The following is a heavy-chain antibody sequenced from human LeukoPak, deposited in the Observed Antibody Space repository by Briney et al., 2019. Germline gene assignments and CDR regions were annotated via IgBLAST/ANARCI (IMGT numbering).Heavy chain of an antibody. V-gene: IGHV3-43*02. J-gene: IGHJ4*02. Sequence: GGSLRLSCAASGFTFDDYAMHWVRQAPGKGLEWVSLISGDGDSTYYADSVKGRFTISRDNSKNSLYLQMNSLSTEDTAFYYCAKGDGYCSTTSCLAGDYWGQGTLVTVSS. D-gene: IGHD2-2*01. CDR1: GFTFDDYA. CDR3: AKGDGYCSTTSCLAGDY. CDR2: ISGDGDST.